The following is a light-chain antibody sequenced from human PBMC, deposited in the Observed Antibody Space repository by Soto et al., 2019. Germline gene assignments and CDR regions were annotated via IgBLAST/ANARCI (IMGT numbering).Light chain of an antibody. J-gene: IGLJ3*02. CDR3: CLYAGAKRV. CDR1: STDVGSYNF. CDR2: EGS. Sequence: QSALTQPASVSGSPGHSITISCTGTSTDVGSYNFVSWYQQHPGKAPKLVIYEGSKRPSGVSNRFSGSKSGNTASLTISGLQAEDEADYYCCLYAGAKRVFGGGTKLTVL. V-gene: IGLV2-23*01.